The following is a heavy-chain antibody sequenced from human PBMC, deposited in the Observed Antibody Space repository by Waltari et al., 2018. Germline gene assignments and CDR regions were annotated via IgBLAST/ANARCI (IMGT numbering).Heavy chain of an antibody. CDR2: IKYDGSAQ. CDR1: GYILSSQW. Sequence: EVQLVESGGGLVQPGGSLRLSCAAYGYILSSQWMSWIRQAPGKGLEWLANIKYDGSAQYYVESVKGRFTISRNNAENLLYLQMSSPRVDDTAVYYCATSKASAGNDWGQGTLVSVSS. J-gene: IGHJ4*02. V-gene: IGHV3-7*01. D-gene: IGHD6-13*01. CDR3: ATSKASAGND.